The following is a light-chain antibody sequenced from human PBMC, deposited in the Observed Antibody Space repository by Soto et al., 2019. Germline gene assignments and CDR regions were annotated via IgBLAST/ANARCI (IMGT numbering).Light chain of an antibody. J-gene: IGKJ3*01. CDR2: AAS. CDR1: QDIKKW. Sequence: DIQMTQSPSSVSASVGDTINITCRSSQDIKKWLSWYQQKPGKAPKVLIYAASNLESGVSSRFSGSGAGTEFRLAISSLQTEDFAPYFCHKASSFPYTFGPGNKVDI. CDR3: HKASSFPYT. V-gene: IGKV1-12*01.